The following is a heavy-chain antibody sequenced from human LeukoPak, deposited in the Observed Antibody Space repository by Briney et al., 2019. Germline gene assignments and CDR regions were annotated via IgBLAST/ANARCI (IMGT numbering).Heavy chain of an antibody. J-gene: IGHJ5*02. CDR2: IYPGDSDT. V-gene: IGHV5-51*01. Sequence: GESLKISCKGSGYNFTIYWIGWVRQMPGKGLEWMGIIYPGDSDTRYSPSFQGQVTISADKSISTAYLQWSSLEASDTAMYYCAIFDFLFGEIDNWFDPWGQGTQVTVSS. CDR3: AIFDFLFGEIDNWFDP. D-gene: IGHD3-16*01. CDR1: GYNFTIYW.